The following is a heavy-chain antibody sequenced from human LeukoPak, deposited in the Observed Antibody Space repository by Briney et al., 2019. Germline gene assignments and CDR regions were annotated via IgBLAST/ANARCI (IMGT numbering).Heavy chain of an antibody. D-gene: IGHD3-3*01. CDR1: GYTFTSYG. CDR2: ISAYNGNT. V-gene: IGHV1-18*01. Sequence: ASVKVSCKASGYTFTSYGISWGRQASGQGREWMGWISAYNGNTNYAQKLQGSVTMTTDTSTSTAYMDLRSLKSDATAVYYCARGPPVSREWLSPFDYWGQGTLVTVSS. J-gene: IGHJ4*02. CDR3: ARGPPVSREWLSPFDY.